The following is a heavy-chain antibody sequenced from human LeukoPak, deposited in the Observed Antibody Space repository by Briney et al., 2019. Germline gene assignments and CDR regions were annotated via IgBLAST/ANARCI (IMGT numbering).Heavy chain of an antibody. CDR2: INPNSGGT. CDR1: GYTFTGYY. V-gene: IGHV1-2*02. CDR3: ARFKSYGDVVSSLYGFDP. Sequence: GASVKVSCKASGYTFTGYYMHWVRQAPGQGLEWMGWINPNSGGTNYAQKFQGRVTMTRDTSISTAYMELSRLRSDDTAVYYCARFKSYGDVVSSLYGFDPWGQGTLVTVSS. J-gene: IGHJ5*02. D-gene: IGHD3-16*01.